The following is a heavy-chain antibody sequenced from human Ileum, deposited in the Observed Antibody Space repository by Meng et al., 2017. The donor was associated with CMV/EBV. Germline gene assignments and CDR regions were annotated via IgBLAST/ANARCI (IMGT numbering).Heavy chain of an antibody. CDR1: GESISSGDYF. J-gene: IGHJ4*02. D-gene: IGHD3-22*01. CDR2: ITYSGTT. CDR3: VRASITMIDY. V-gene: IGHV4-39*07. Sequence: QRQVQDSGPGLVKPSATLSLACTVSGESISSGDYFWGWIRQPPKGLEWVASITYSGTTYYNPSLKSRVPMSVDTSKNQFSLKLNSVTAADTAVYYCVRASITMIDYWGQGTLVTVSS.